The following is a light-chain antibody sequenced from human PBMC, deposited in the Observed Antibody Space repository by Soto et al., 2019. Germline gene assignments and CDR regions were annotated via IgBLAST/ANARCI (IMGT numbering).Light chain of an antibody. V-gene: IGLV2-14*01. J-gene: IGLJ2*01. CDR1: SSDVGAYDS. Sequence: QSVLTQPASVSGSPGQSITISCTGTSSDVGAYDSVSWYRQHPGKAPKLMIFDVSSRPSGVSNRFSGSKSGNTASLTISGLQAEDEADYYCSSYAGSSTLFGGWTKVTVL. CDR3: SSYAGSSTL. CDR2: DVS.